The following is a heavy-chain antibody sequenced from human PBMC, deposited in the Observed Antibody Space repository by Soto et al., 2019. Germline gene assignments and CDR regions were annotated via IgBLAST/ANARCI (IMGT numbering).Heavy chain of an antibody. V-gene: IGHV1-8*02. Sequence: QVQLVQSGAEVKKPGSSVKVSCKASGGTFSSYAINWVRQATGQGLEWMGWMNPNSGNTGYAQKFQGRVTMTRNNSISTAYMELSSLRSEDTAVYYCAPIPTGRESSGFDYWGQGTLVTVSS. CDR3: APIPTGRESSGFDY. CDR2: MNPNSGNT. J-gene: IGHJ4*02. D-gene: IGHD3-22*01. CDR1: GGTFSSYA.